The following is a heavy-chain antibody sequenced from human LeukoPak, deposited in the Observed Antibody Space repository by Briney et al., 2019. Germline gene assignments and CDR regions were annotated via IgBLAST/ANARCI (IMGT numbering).Heavy chain of an antibody. V-gene: IGHV3-30-3*01. CDR1: GFTFSSYA. J-gene: IGHJ4*02. CDR2: ISYDGSNK. CDR3: ARELFMTTVKFDY. D-gene: IGHD4-17*01. Sequence: PGRSLRLSCAASGFTFSSYAMHWVRQAPGKGLEWVAVISYDGSNKYYADSVKGRFTISRDNSKNTLYLQMNSLRAEDTAVYYCARELFMTTVKFDYWGQGTLVTVSS.